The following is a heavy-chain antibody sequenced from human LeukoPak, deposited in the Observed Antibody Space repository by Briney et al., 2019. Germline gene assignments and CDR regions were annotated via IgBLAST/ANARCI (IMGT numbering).Heavy chain of an antibody. D-gene: IGHD2-15*01. J-gene: IGHJ5*02. CDR1: GYSISSGYY. V-gene: IGHV4-38-2*01. CDR2: IFHTGST. Sequence: SETLSLTCAVSGYSISSGYYWGWFRQPPGEGLEWIGSIFHTGSTYYNPSLKNRVTISMDTSKNHFSLKLTSVTAADTALYYCATGCNGGSCFRGSWFDPWGQGTLVTVSS. CDR3: ATGCNGGSCFRGSWFDP.